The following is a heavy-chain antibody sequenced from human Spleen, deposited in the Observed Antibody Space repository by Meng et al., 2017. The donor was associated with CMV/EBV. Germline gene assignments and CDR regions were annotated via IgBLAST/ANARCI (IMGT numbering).Heavy chain of an antibody. CDR1: GFTFSSYA. Sequence: GESLKISCAASGFTFSSYAMSWVRQAQGKGLEWVLAISGSGGSTYYADSVKGRFTISRDNSKNTLYLQMNSLRAEDTAVYYCAKEGSFDSFDPWGQGTLVTVSS. J-gene: IGHJ5*02. CDR2: ISGSGGST. CDR3: AKEGSFDSFDP. V-gene: IGHV3-23*01. D-gene: IGHD3-3*01.